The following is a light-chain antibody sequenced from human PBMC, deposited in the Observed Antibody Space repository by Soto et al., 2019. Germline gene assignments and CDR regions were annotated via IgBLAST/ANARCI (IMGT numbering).Light chain of an antibody. CDR3: CSYAGRYTYV. J-gene: IGLJ1*01. CDR1: SSDVGGYND. CDR2: DVS. V-gene: IGLV2-11*01. Sequence: QSALTQPRSVSGSPGQSVTISCSGTSSDVGGYNDVSWYQQYAGKAPKLMIYDVSKRPSGVPDRFSGSKSGNTASLTITGLQAEDEADYYCCSYAGRYTYVFGTGTKVTVL.